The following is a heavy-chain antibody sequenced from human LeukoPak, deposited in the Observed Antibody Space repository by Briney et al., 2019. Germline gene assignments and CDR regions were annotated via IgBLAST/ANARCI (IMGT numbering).Heavy chain of an antibody. D-gene: IGHD3-10*01. CDR1: GYTFTDYY. Sequence: ASVKVSCKASGYTFTDYYIHWVRQAPGQGLEWMGWINPNSGGTNYAQKFYARVTMTRDTSISTAYMELSRLRSDDTAVFYCATGLWFGKYLDVWGKGTTVTISS. V-gene: IGHV1-2*02. CDR2: INPNSGGT. J-gene: IGHJ6*04. CDR3: ATGLWFGKYLDV.